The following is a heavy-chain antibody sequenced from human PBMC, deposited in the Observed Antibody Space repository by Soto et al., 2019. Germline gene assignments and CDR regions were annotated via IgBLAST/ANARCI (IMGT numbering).Heavy chain of an antibody. CDR2: ISGYNSNT. CDR1: GYSFSNYG. V-gene: IGHV1-18*01. D-gene: IGHD1-26*01. CDR3: GRERQWEPVPY. J-gene: IGHJ4*02. Sequence: VQLVQSGGEVKQPGASVKVSCRASGYSFSNYGITWVRQAPGQGLAWMGWISGYNSNTNYAQKFEGRVRMTKDTTRSTAYLEVRSLRFDDTAVYYCGRERQWEPVPYWGQGTPVTVSS.